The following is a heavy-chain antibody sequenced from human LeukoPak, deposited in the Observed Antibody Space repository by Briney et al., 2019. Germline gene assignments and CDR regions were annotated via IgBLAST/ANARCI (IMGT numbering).Heavy chain of an antibody. V-gene: IGHV3-33*01. CDR3: ATEPPSCGWPFWS. Sequence: GGSLRLSCSASGFNFETHAMHWVRQAPCKGLEWVAMIWRGGNYKFYADSVKGRISISRDDSRSAMYLQMDSLRGEDAAVYYCATEPPSCGWPFWSWAQGALVTVSS. CDR1: GFNFETHA. J-gene: IGHJ5*02. CDR2: IWRGGNYK. D-gene: IGHD6-19*01.